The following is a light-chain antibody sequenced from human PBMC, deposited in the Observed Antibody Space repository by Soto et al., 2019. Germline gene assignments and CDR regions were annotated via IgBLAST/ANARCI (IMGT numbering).Light chain of an antibody. V-gene: IGKV1-27*01. CDR3: QKYDSAPRT. J-gene: IGKJ1*01. Sequence: DIELTQSPSSLSASLGDKITITCRASQVIFNYLAWFQQKPGKAPKLLIYDASTFKVGVPSRFSGSRSGTDFTLTISSLQPEDMATNYCQKYDSAPRTFGQGTKV. CDR1: QVIFNY. CDR2: DAS.